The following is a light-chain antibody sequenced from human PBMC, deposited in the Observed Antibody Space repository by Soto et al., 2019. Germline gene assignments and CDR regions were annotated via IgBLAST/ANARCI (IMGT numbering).Light chain of an antibody. J-gene: IGLJ1*01. CDR1: SNVVGGYDY. CDR2: DVS. Sequence: QSVLTQPPSASGSPGQSVTISCTGTSNVVGGYDYVSWYQQHPGKAPKLIIYDVSKRPSGVPDRFSGSKSGNTASLTISGLQAEDEADYYCCSYAGSYPYVFGTGTKVTVL. V-gene: IGLV2-11*01. CDR3: CSYAGSYPYV.